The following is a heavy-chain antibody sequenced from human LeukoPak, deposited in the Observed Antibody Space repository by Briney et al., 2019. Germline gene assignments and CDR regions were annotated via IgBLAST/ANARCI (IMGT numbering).Heavy chain of an antibody. CDR3: VKDRHFYGAGTYYNLDY. J-gene: IGHJ4*02. Sequence: PGGSLRLSCAASGFTFSSYWMSWVRQAPGKGLEWVAKIKQDGSEKYYVDSVKGRFTISRDNAKNSLYLQMNSLRAEDTAVYYCVKDRHFYGAGTYYNLDYWGQGTLVTVSS. CDR1: GFTFSSYW. D-gene: IGHD3-10*01. V-gene: IGHV3-7*01. CDR2: IKQDGSEK.